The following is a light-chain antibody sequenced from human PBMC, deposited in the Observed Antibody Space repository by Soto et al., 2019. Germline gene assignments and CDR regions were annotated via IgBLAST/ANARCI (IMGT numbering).Light chain of an antibody. Sequence: EIVLTQSPATLALSREEVATRSCRASQSVTTYLAWYQQRPGQAPRLLIYGASNRATGIPARFSGSGSGTDFTLTMHSLEPEDFAIHYCQPRSTWAGRFGEGTRLEIK. CDR3: QPRSTWAGR. CDR1: QSVTTY. CDR2: GAS. V-gene: IGKV3-11*01. J-gene: IGKJ5*01.